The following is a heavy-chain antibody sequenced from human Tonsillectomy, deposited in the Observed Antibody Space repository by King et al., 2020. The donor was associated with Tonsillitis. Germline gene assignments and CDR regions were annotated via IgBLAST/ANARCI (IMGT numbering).Heavy chain of an antibody. V-gene: IGHV5-51*01. CDR2: IFPRDSVT. Sequence: DVQLVESGAEVKKPGESLTISCKGSGNSFGGYWSGWVRQMPGKGLEWMGTIFPRDSVTTYRPSFHGQVPISADSSTSTTYVRWSSLKASDTAMYYCGTLRDARHFDYWGQGTLVTVSS. CDR3: GTLRDARHFDY. J-gene: IGHJ4*02. CDR1: GNSFGGYW. D-gene: IGHD4-17*01.